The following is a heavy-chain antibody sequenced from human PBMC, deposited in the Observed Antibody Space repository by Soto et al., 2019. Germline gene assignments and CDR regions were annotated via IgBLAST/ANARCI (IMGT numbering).Heavy chain of an antibody. Sequence: ASLKVSCKASGYTFTSYYMHWVRQAPGQGLEWMGIINPSGGSTSYAQKFQGRVTMTRDTSTSTVYMELSSLRSEDTAVYYCARDAYSSGWYNWFDPWGQGTLVTVSS. CDR1: GYTFTSYY. J-gene: IGHJ5*02. CDR3: ARDAYSSGWYNWFDP. D-gene: IGHD6-19*01. CDR2: INPSGGST. V-gene: IGHV1-46*01.